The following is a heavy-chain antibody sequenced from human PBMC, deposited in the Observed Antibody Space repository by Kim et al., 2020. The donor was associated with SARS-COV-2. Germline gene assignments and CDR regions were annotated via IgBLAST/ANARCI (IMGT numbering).Heavy chain of an antibody. CDR3: ARDYSGYDSYYYYGMDV. CDR2: INPSGGST. J-gene: IGHJ6*02. D-gene: IGHD5-12*01. Sequence: ASVKVSCKASGYTFTSYYMHWVRQAPGQGLEWMGIINPSGGSTSYAQKFQGRVTMTRDTSTSTVYMELSSLRSEDTAVYYCARDYSGYDSYYYYGMDVWGQGTTVTVSS. V-gene: IGHV1-46*01. CDR1: GYTFTSYY.